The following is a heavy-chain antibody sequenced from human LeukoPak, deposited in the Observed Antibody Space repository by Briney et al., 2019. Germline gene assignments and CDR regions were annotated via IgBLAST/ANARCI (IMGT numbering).Heavy chain of an antibody. CDR2: IKEDGSET. Sequence: GESLRLSCAASGFIFKKYWMNWVRLVPGQGLECLANIKEDGSETSYADSVKGRFTTSRDTPKNLLFLQINSLRVEDTAVYYCARETPRRGETRDGYRWGQGTVVTVSS. J-gene: IGHJ4*02. CDR3: ARETPRRGETRDGYR. V-gene: IGHV3-7*01. D-gene: IGHD5-24*01. CDR1: GFIFKKYW.